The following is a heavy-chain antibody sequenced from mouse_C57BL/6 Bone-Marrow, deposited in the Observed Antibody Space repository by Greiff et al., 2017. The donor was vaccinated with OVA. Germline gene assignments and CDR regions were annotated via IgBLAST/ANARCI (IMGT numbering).Heavy chain of an antibody. V-gene: IGHV1-42*01. D-gene: IGHD1-1*01. CDR3: ARRGYYGSGPWFAY. J-gene: IGHJ3*01. CDR1: GYSFTGYY. Sequence: EVQLQQSGPELVKPGASVKISCKASGYSFTGYYMNWVKQSPEKSLEWIGEINPSTGGTTYNQKFKAKATLTVGKSSSTAYMQLKSLTSEDSAVYYCARRGYYGSGPWFAYWGQGTLVTVSA. CDR2: INPSTGGT.